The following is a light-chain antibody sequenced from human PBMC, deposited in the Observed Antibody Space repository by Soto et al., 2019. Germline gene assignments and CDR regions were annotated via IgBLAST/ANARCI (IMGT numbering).Light chain of an antibody. CDR2: GTS. CDR3: QQYVASPIT. V-gene: IGKV3-20*01. CDR1: QSVSSSY. Sequence: EILLTQSPGTLSLSPGERATLSCRASQSVSSSYLGWYQQIPGQAPRLLIYGTSSRATGIPDRFSGSGSGTDFTLTISRLEPEDFAVYYCQQYVASPITFGQGTRLEIK. J-gene: IGKJ5*01.